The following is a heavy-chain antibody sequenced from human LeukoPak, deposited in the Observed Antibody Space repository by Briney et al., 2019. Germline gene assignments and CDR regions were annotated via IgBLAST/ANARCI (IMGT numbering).Heavy chain of an antibody. V-gene: IGHV4-34*01. Sequence: SETLSLTCAVYGGSFGGYYWSWIRQPPGKGLEWIGEINHSGSTNYNPSLKSRVTISVDTSKNQFSLKLSSVTAADTAVYYCARSYSSGWYSNNWFDPWGQGTLVTVSS. CDR1: GGSFGGYY. CDR2: INHSGST. CDR3: ARSYSSGWYSNNWFDP. J-gene: IGHJ5*02. D-gene: IGHD6-19*01.